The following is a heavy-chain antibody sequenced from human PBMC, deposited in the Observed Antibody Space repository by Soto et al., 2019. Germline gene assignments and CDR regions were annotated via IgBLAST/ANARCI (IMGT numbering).Heavy chain of an antibody. Sequence: ASVKVSCKASGYTFTSYAMHWVRQAPGQRLEWIGWINAGNGNTKYSQKFQGRVTITRDTSASTAYMELSSLRSEDTAVYYCARDFDDILTGYYIFVYWGQGTLVTVSS. D-gene: IGHD3-9*01. J-gene: IGHJ4*02. CDR3: ARDFDDILTGYYIFVY. V-gene: IGHV1-3*01. CDR1: GYTFTSYA. CDR2: INAGNGNT.